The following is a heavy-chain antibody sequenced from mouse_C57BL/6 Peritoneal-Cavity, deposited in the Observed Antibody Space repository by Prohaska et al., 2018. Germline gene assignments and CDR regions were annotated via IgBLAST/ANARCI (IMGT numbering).Heavy chain of an antibody. CDR1: GFTFSGFW. Sequence: GGSRGLSCEGSGFTFSGFWMSWVRQTPGKTLEWIGDINSDGSAINYALSIKDRFTIFRDNDKSTLYLQMSNVRSEDTATYFCMRYGSYWYFDVWGTGTTVTVSS. CDR3: MRYGSYWYFDV. J-gene: IGHJ1*03. CDR2: INSDGSAI. D-gene: IGHD4-1*01. V-gene: IGHV11-2*01.